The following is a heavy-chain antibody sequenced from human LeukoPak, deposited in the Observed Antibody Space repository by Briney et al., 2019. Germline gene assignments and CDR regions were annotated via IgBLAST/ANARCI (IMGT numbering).Heavy chain of an antibody. Sequence: GESLKISCQASGYTFAKYWIGWVRQMPGKGLEWMGIIYPGDSDTSYGQSFQGQVTISVEKSSNTAYLQWSRLKASDTAMYYCARQKYYYDSRDLSLIAPPFDYWGQGTLVTVSP. CDR3: ARQKYYYDSRDLSLIAPPFDY. CDR1: GYTFAKYW. CDR2: IYPGDSDT. D-gene: IGHD3-22*01. J-gene: IGHJ4*02. V-gene: IGHV5-51*01.